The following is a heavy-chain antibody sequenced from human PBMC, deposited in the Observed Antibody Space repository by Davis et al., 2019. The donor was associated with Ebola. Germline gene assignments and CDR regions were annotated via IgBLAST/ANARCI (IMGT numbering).Heavy chain of an antibody. D-gene: IGHD4-17*01. J-gene: IGHJ4*02. CDR1: GYTFTSYG. Sequence: AASVKVSCKASGYTFTSYGISWVRQATGQGLEWMGRMNPNSGNTGYAQKFQGRVTITADKSTSTAYMELSSLRSEDTAVYYCARSTVISPFDYWGQGTLVTVSS. CDR3: ARSTVISPFDY. V-gene: IGHV1-8*03. CDR2: MNPNSGNT.